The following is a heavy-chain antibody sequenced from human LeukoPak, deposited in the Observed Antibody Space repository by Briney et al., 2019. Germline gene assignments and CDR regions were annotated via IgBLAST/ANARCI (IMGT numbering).Heavy chain of an antibody. D-gene: IGHD3-9*01. J-gene: IGHJ3*02. CDR3: AKGLFAWLPYDASDI. Sequence: GGSLRLSCAASGFTFGNYAMHWVRQAPGKGLEWVSGISWNSGSIGYADSVKGRFTISRDNAKNSLYLQMNSLRAVDTALYYCAKGLFAWLPYDASDIWSQARMVTVSS. V-gene: IGHV3-9*01. CDR2: ISWNSGSI. CDR1: GFTFGNYA.